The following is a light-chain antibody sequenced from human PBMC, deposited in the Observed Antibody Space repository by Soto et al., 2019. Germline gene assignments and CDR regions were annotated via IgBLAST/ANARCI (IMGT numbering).Light chain of an antibody. CDR2: DDE. CDR3: GSWDRRMSADV. J-gene: IGLJ1*01. V-gene: IGLV1-51*01. CDR1: SSNTRGNS. Sequence: QSFLAQPPSVSSPPAQSITISCSGSSSNTRGNSVSSYQQLPGTAPNLIIYDDEKRPSGIPDRVSGSKSGTSATLGINGFQTGDEADYYCGSWDRRMSADVFGTGTRVTV.